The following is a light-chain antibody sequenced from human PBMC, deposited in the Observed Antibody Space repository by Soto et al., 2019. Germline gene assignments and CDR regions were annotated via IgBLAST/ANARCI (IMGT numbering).Light chain of an antibody. CDR1: QSVRSY. CDR3: QQRSNWPPLT. V-gene: IGKV3-11*01. J-gene: IGKJ5*01. Sequence: EIVLTQSPATLSLSPGERATLSCRASQSVRSYLAWYQQKPGQAPRLLIYDASTRATGIPDRFSGSGSGTDFTLTITSLEPEDFAVYYCQQRSNWPPLTFGQGTRLEI. CDR2: DAS.